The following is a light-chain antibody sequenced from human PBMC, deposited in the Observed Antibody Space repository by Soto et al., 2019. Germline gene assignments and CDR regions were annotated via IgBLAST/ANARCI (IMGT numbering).Light chain of an antibody. J-gene: IGKJ1*01. V-gene: IGKV1-5*01. CDR1: QTIHSF. CDR3: QQFQSFPWT. CDR2: DAS. Sequence: DIQMTQSPSTLSASVGDRVTITCRASQTIHSFLAWYQQKAGKAPKLLIYDASNLESGVPSRFSGSGSGTEFTLTVSSLQPDDFATFYCQQFQSFPWTFGQGTKVEI.